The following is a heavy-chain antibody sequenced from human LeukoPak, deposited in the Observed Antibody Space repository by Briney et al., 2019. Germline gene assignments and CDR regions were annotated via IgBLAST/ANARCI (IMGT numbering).Heavy chain of an antibody. J-gene: IGHJ1*01. CDR3: AQQVGYCSSGSCYFTY. CDR1: GFSFNTYA. CDR2: ISNTGGST. Sequence: GGSLRLSCAASGFSFNTYAISWVRQAPGKGLEWVSAISNTGGSTYYADSVKGRFTISRDKSKNTLSLQMNSLRAEDTAVYYCAQQVGYCSSGSCYFTYWGQGTLVTVSS. D-gene: IGHD2-15*01. V-gene: IGHV3-23*01.